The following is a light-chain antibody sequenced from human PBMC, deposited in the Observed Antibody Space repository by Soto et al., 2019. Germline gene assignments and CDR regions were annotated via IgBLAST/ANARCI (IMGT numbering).Light chain of an antibody. Sequence: DIVMTQSPLSLPVTPGEPASISCRSSQSLLHSNGYNYLDWYLQKPGQSPQLLIYLGSNRASGVPDRFSGSGSGTDFTQRCVRVEAEDVGVYYCMQALQTPWTFGQGTKVEIK. CDR1: QSLLHSNGYNY. CDR2: LGS. CDR3: MQALQTPWT. J-gene: IGKJ1*01. V-gene: IGKV2-28*01.